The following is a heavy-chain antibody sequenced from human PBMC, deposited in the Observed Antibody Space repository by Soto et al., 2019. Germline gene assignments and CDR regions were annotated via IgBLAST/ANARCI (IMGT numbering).Heavy chain of an antibody. CDR1: GGSISSGGYY. D-gene: IGHD3-16*01. V-gene: IGHV4-31*03. Sequence: QVQRQESGPGLVKPSQTLSLTCTVSGGSISSGGYYWSWIRQHPGKGLEWIGYIYYSGSTYYNPSLKSRVTISVDTSKNQFSLKLSSVTAADTAVYYCARVYMEGDPPQPHWFDPWGQGTLVTVSS. J-gene: IGHJ5*02. CDR3: ARVYMEGDPPQPHWFDP. CDR2: IYYSGST.